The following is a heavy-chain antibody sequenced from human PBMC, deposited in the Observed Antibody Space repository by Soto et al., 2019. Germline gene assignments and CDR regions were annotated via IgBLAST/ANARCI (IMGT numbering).Heavy chain of an antibody. CDR1: GGSISSSSYY. Sequence: SETLSLTCTVSGGSISSSSYYWGWIRQPPGRGLEWIGSIYYSGSTYYNPSLKSRVTISVDTSKNQFSLKLSSVTAADTAVYYCARRATAMVTPPFDYWGQGTLVTVSS. CDR2: IYYSGST. J-gene: IGHJ4*02. D-gene: IGHD5-18*01. V-gene: IGHV4-39*01. CDR3: ARRATAMVTPPFDY.